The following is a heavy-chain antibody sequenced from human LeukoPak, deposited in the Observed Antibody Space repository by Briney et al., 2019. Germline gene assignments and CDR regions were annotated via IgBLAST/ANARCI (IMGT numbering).Heavy chain of an antibody. Sequence: ASVKVSCKASGYTFISYYMHWVRQAPGQGLEWMGIINPSGGSTRYAQKFQGRVTMTRDTSTSTVYMELSGLRSEDTAVYYCAREDIVATKDGFDIWGQGTMVTVSS. CDR2: INPSGGST. CDR1: GYTFISYY. CDR3: AREDIVATKDGFDI. J-gene: IGHJ3*02. D-gene: IGHD5-12*01. V-gene: IGHV1-46*01.